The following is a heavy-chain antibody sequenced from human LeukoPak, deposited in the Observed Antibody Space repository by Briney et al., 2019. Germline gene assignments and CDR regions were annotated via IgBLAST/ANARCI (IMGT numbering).Heavy chain of an antibody. D-gene: IGHD3-10*01. CDR1: GHTFTAYY. CDR3: ASYASGYNWLKV. CDR2: IHPGTGDT. V-gene: IGHV1-2*02. Sequence: ASVKVSCEASGHTFTAYYIHWVRQAPGQGLEWMGWIHPGTGDTNYAQKFQGRVTVSRDTSISTAYMELSRLRSDDTAVYYCASYASGYNWLKVWGQGTLVTVSS. J-gene: IGHJ4*02.